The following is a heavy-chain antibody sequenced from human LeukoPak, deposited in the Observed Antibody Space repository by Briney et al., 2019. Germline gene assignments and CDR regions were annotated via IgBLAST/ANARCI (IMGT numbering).Heavy chain of an antibody. CDR3: ARVESIAVAGLGGFDY. Sequence: SETLSLTCTVSGGSISSYHWSWIRQPPGKGLEWIGYIYYSGSTYYNPSLKSRVTISVDTSKNQFSLKLSSVTAADTAVYYCARVESIAVAGLGGFDYWGQGTLVTVSS. CDR2: IYYSGST. V-gene: IGHV4-30-4*01. J-gene: IGHJ4*02. CDR1: GGSISSYH. D-gene: IGHD6-19*01.